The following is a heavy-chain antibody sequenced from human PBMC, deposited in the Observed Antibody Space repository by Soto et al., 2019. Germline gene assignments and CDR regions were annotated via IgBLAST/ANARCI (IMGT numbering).Heavy chain of an antibody. CDR2: INYSGRT. Sequence: PSETLSLTCTVSGGSISDSSHYWAWIRQPPGKGLEWIATINYSGRTYYNTSLRRRVTISVDTSRDQYSLNLNSVTAADTAVYYCARADYGDYYFDYWGQGTLVTVS. V-gene: IGHV4-39*07. D-gene: IGHD4-17*01. CDR1: GGSISDSSHY. J-gene: IGHJ4*02. CDR3: ARADYGDYYFDY.